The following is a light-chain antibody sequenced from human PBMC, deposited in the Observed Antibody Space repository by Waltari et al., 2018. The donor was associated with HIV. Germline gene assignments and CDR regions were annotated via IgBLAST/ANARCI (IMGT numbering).Light chain of an antibody. CDR2: DDR. Sequence: SYVLTQPPSVSVAPGQTARMTCGGKNIGSKRLHWYQQQPGQAPVLVVYDDRDRPSGIPERFSGSNFGNTATLTITRVEAGDEADYYCQVWESSTDDHQVVFGGGTKLTVL. V-gene: IGLV3-21*02. CDR3: QVWESSTDDHQVV. J-gene: IGLJ2*01. CDR1: NIGSKR.